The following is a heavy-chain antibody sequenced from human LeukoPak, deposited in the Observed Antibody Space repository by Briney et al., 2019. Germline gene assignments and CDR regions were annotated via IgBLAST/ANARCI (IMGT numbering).Heavy chain of an antibody. Sequence: GGSLRLSCAASGFTFSSYAIHWVRQAPGKGLEWVAVISYDGSNKYYADSVKGRFTISRDNSKNTLYLQMNSLRAEDTAVYYCARWGKSTMVRGEDFDYWGQGTLVTVSS. CDR3: ARWGKSTMVRGEDFDY. J-gene: IGHJ4*02. V-gene: IGHV3-30*04. CDR1: GFTFSSYA. CDR2: ISYDGSNK. D-gene: IGHD3-10*01.